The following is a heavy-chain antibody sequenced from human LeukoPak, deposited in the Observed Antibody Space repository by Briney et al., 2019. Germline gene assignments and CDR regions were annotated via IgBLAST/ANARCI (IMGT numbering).Heavy chain of an antibody. CDR1: GGSFSGYY. Sequence: SETLSLTCAVYGGSFSGYYWSWIRQPPGKGLEWIGEINHSGSTNYNPSLKSRVTISVDTSKNQFSLKLSSVTAADTAVYYCARGDGAVTTGTFYYCYGVDVWGKGTTVTVSS. J-gene: IGHJ6*04. CDR2: INHSGST. D-gene: IGHD4-17*01. CDR3: ARGDGAVTTGTFYYCYGVDV. V-gene: IGHV4-34*01.